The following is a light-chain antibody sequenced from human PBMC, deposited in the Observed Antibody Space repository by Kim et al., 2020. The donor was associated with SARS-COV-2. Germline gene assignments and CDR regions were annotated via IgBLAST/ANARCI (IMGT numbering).Light chain of an antibody. CDR2: DNN. Sequence: RVTISCTGSSSKIGAGYDVHWYQQLPGTAPKLLIYDNNNRPSGVPDRFSGSKSGTSASLAITGLQAEDEADYYCQSYDSSLTGSVFGGGTKLTVL. CDR1: SSKIGAGYD. J-gene: IGLJ3*02. CDR3: QSYDSSLTGSV. V-gene: IGLV1-40*01.